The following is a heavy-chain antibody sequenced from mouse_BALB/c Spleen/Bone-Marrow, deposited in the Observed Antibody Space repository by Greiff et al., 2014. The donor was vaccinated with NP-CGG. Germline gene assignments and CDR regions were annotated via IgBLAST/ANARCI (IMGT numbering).Heavy chain of an antibody. CDR3: ATGTRDY. CDR1: GSTFSSFG. D-gene: IGHD4-1*01. V-gene: IGHV5-17*02. Sequence: EVKLVESGGGLVQPGGSRKLSCAASGSTFSSFGMHWVRQAPEKGLEWVAYISSGSSTIYYADTVKGRFTISRDSPKNTLFLQMTSLRSEDTAMYYCATGTRDYWGQGTTLTVSS. CDR2: ISSGSSTI. J-gene: IGHJ2*01.